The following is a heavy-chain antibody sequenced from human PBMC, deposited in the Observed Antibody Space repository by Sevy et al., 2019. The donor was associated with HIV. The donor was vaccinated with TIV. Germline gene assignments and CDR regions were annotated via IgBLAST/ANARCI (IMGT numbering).Heavy chain of an antibody. CDR1: GFTFSSYW. Sequence: GGSLRLSCAASGFTFSSYWMSWVRQAPGKGLEWVAYINQDGSQKSYVDSVKGRFTISRDNAKNSLYLQMTSLRAEDTAVYYCAGAGPLGDLDHFDHWVQGTLVTVSS. CDR3: AGAGPLGDLDHFDH. CDR2: INQDGSQK. V-gene: IGHV3-7*05. D-gene: IGHD4-17*01. J-gene: IGHJ4*02.